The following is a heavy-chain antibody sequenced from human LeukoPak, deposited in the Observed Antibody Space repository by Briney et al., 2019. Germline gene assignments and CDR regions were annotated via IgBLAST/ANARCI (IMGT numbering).Heavy chain of an antibody. CDR1: GYSISSGYY. CDR2: IYHSGST. D-gene: IGHD3-16*01. CDR3: ARLVWGSLTGYYFDY. J-gene: IGHJ4*02. V-gene: IGHV4-38-2*01. Sequence: PSETLSLTCAVSGYSISSGYYWGWIRQPPGKGLEWIGNIYHSGSTYYNPSLKSRVTISVDTSKNQLSLKLSSVTAADTAVYYCARLVWGSLTGYYFDYWGQGTLVTVSS.